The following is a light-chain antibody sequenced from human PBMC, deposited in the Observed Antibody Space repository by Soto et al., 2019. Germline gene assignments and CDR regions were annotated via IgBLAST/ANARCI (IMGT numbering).Light chain of an antibody. CDR2: DAS. J-gene: IGKJ5*01. CDR1: QSVSSY. V-gene: IGKV3-11*01. Sequence: EIVLTQSPATLSLSPGERATLSCRASQSVSSYLAWYQQKPGQARRLLSYDASNGATGIPARFSGSGSGTDFTLTISSLEPEDFAVYYCQQRSNWPPITFGQGTRLEIK. CDR3: QQRSNWPPIT.